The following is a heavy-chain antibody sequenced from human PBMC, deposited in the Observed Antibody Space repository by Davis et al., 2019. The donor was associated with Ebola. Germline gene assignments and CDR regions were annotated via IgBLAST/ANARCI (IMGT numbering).Heavy chain of an antibody. CDR3: AKAPDYRASH. Sequence: GESLKIPCAASGFTFSNYAMSWVRQAPGKGLEWVASISASDGTIKYAESVKGRFTISRDNSKNTLYLQMNSLRAEDTAVYYCAKAPDYRASHWGQGILVTVSS. V-gene: IGHV3-23*01. J-gene: IGHJ4*02. CDR1: GFTFSNYA. D-gene: IGHD4-11*01. CDR2: ISASDGTI.